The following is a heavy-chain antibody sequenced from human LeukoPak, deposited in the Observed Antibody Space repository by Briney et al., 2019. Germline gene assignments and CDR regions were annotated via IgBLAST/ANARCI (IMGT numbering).Heavy chain of an antibody. CDR2: IYYSGST. CDR1: GGSISSGGYY. D-gene: IGHD3-22*01. Sequence: SQTLSLTCTVSGGSISSGGYYWSWIRQHPGMGLEWIGYIYYSGSTYYNPSLKSRVTISVDTSKNQFSLKLSSVTAADTAVYYCARLRGGYSSEPGLFDYWGQGTLVTVSS. CDR3: ARLRGGYSSEPGLFDY. J-gene: IGHJ4*02. V-gene: IGHV4-31*03.